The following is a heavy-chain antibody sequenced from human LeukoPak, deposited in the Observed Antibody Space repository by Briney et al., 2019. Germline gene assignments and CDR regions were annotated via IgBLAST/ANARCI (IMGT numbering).Heavy chain of an antibody. Sequence: SVKVSCKASGGTFSSYAISWVRQAPGQGLEWMGGIIPIFGTANYAQEFQGRVTITADESTSTAYMELSSLRSEDTAVYYCARRYYYDSSGYYYVHWGQGTLVTVSS. J-gene: IGHJ4*02. CDR1: GGTFSSYA. D-gene: IGHD3-22*01. CDR2: IIPIFGTA. CDR3: ARRYYYDSSGYYYVH. V-gene: IGHV1-69*13.